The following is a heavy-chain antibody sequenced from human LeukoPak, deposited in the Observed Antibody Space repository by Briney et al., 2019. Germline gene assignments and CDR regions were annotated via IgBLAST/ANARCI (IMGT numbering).Heavy chain of an antibody. CDR2: IYYSGST. D-gene: IGHD3-3*01. V-gene: IGHV4-39*02. CDR1: GGSISSSRYY. CDR3: ARDFWSGYFDY. Sequence: KPSETLSLTCTVSGGSISSSRYYWGWIRQPPGKGLEWIGSIYYSGSTYYNPSLKSRVTISIDTSKNQFSLKLSSVTAADTAVYYCARDFWSGYFDYWGQGALVTVSS. J-gene: IGHJ4*02.